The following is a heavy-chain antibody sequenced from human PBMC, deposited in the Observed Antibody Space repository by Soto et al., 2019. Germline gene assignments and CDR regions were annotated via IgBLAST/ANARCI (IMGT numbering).Heavy chain of an antibody. V-gene: IGHV4-31*03. Sequence: PSETLSLTCTVSGGSISSGGYYWSWIRQHPGKGLEWIGYIYYSGSTYYNPSLKSRVTISVDTSKNQFSLKLSSVTAADTAVYYCARGMVPAASPFDYWGQGTLVTVSS. CDR3: ARGMVPAASPFDY. J-gene: IGHJ4*02. D-gene: IGHD2-2*01. CDR1: GGSISSGGYY. CDR2: IYYSGST.